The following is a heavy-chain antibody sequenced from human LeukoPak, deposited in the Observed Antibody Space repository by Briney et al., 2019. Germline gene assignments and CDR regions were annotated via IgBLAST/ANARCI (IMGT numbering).Heavy chain of an antibody. V-gene: IGHV4-34*01. D-gene: IGHD3-22*01. Sequence: SETLSLTCAVYGESFSGYYWSWIRQPPGKGLEWIGEINHSGSTNYNPSLKSRVTISVDTSKNQFSLKLSSVTAADTAVYYCAYLGGDSSGYYTFDYWGQGTLVTVSS. CDR2: INHSGST. CDR1: GESFSGYY. J-gene: IGHJ4*02. CDR3: AYLGGDSSGYYTFDY.